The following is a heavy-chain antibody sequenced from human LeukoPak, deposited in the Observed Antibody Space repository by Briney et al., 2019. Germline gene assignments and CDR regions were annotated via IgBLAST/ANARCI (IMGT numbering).Heavy chain of an antibody. CDR3: ARDRARSIVGATDS. J-gene: IGHJ4*02. V-gene: IGHV3-33*01. D-gene: IGHD1-26*01. CDR2: IWHDGSKK. CDR1: GFRFSTYG. Sequence: GGSLRLSCAASGFRFSTYGMHWVRQAPGKGLKWVAVIWHDGSKKYYADSVKGRFNISRDNSKDTLYLQMNSLRVEDTAVYYCARDRARSIVGATDSWGRGILVTVSS.